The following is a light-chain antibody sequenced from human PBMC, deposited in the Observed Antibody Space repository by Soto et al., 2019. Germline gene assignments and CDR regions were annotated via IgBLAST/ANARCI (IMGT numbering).Light chain of an antibody. CDR2: DAS. CDR1: QRVSSY. CDR3: QQRSNWT. Sequence: EIVLTQSPATLSFSPGDRATLSCRASQRVSSYLAWYQQQPGQAPRLLIYDASNRATRIPARFSGSGSGTDFTLTISSPEPEAFAVYYCQQRSNWTFGGGTKVEIK. J-gene: IGKJ4*01. V-gene: IGKV3-11*01.